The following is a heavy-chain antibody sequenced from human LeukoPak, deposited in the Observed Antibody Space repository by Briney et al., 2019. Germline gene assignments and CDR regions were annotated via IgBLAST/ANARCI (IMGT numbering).Heavy chain of an antibody. D-gene: IGHD1-26*01. CDR2: ISTYSGKT. J-gene: IGHJ4*02. CDR1: GYNFNTYG. V-gene: IGHV1-18*01. Sequence: ASVKVSCKASGYNFNTYGISWVRQAPGQGLEWMGWISTYSGKTNSAQKFRDRLTMTTDTSTSAAFMDLRTLRSDDTAFYYCARVDGASGRPLEYDFWGQGTLVTVSS. CDR3: ARVDGASGRPLEYDF.